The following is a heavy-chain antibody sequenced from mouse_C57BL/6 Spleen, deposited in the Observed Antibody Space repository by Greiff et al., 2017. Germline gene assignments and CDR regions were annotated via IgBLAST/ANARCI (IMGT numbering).Heavy chain of an antibody. D-gene: IGHD2-4*01. V-gene: IGHV1-55*01. CDR2: IYPGSGST. Sequence: QVQLQQPGAELVKPGASVKMSCKASGYTFTSYWITWVKQRPGQGLEWIGDIYPGSGSTNYNEKFKSKATLTVDTSSSTAYMQLSSLTSEDSAVYYGARRGPYDYYWYFDVWGTGTTVTVSS. CDR3: ARRGPYDYYWYFDV. CDR1: GYTFTSYW. J-gene: IGHJ1*03.